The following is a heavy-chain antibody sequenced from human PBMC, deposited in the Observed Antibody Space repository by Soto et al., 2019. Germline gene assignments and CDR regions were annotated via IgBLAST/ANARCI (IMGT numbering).Heavy chain of an antibody. CDR1: GNTFSNYY. CDR3: AREDTAMVNGLDY. D-gene: IGHD5-18*01. CDR2: INPSGGHT. V-gene: IGHV1-46*03. Sequence: ASVKVYCKASGNTFSNYYIHWVRQAPGQGLEWMGTINPSGGHTTYAQKFLGRVTMTRDTSTSTVYMELSSLRSEDTAVYYCAREDTAMVNGLDYWGQGTLVTVSS. J-gene: IGHJ4*02.